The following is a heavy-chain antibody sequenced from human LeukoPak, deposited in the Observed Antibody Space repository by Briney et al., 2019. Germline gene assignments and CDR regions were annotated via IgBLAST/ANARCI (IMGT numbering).Heavy chain of an antibody. V-gene: IGHV3-7*01. D-gene: IGHD3-22*01. CDR2: IRPDGGEK. J-gene: IGHJ4*02. CDR1: GFTFNTYW. Sequence: LSGGSLRLSCVGSGFTFNTYWMSWVRQVPGKGLEWVANIRPDGGEKYYVDSVKGRFAISRDNAKNSLYLQMNGLRAEDTAVYYCTRDGEGTMILWGQGTLVTVSS. CDR3: TRDGEGTMIL.